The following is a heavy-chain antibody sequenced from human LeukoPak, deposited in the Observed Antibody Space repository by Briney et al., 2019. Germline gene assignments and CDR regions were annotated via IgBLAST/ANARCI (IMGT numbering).Heavy chain of an antibody. Sequence: GGSLRLSCAASGLSFINYDMSWVRQAPGKGLEWVSGINGIGSSTYYADSVKGRFTISRDNSKNTLYLQMNSLRAEDTAVYYCAGRYYYDSWSYGSVYYFDYWGQGTLVTVSS. J-gene: IGHJ4*02. CDR1: GLSFINYD. D-gene: IGHD3-10*01. V-gene: IGHV3-23*01. CDR3: AGRYYYDSWSYGSVYYFDY. CDR2: INGIGSST.